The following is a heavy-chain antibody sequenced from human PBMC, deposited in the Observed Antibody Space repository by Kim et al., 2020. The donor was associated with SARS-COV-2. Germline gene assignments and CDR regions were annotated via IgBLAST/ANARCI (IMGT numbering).Heavy chain of an antibody. D-gene: IGHD3-10*01. CDR2: ISSNGGST. Sequence: GGSLRLSCSASGFTFSSYAMHWVRQAPGKGLEYVSAISSNGGSTYYADSVKGRFTISRDNSKNTLYLQMSSLRAEDTAVYYCVKDGSGSYRPRAGDFDYWGQGTLVTVSS. CDR1: GFTFSSYA. J-gene: IGHJ4*02. V-gene: IGHV3-64D*09. CDR3: VKDGSGSYRPRAGDFDY.